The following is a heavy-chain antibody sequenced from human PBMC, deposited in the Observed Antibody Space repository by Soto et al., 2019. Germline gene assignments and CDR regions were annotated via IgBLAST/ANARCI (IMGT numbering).Heavy chain of an antibody. CDR1: GGSISSGGYS. CDR2: IYPTGNT. D-gene: IGHD3-10*01. CDR3: ARAPPGPSPRWVL. V-gene: IGHV4-30-2*06. Sequence: QLQLRESGSGLVKPSQTLSLTCTVSGGSISSGGYSWSWFRQSPEKGLEWIGCIYPTGNTYYHPSLKSRVTISVDTSRNQFSLNLTSVTAADTAVYYCARAPPGPSPRWVLWGQGTTVTVSS. J-gene: IGHJ6*02.